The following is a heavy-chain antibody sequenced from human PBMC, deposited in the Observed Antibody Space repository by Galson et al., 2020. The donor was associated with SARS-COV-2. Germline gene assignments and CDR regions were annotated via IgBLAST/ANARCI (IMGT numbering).Heavy chain of an antibody. D-gene: IGHD6-13*01. V-gene: IGHV3-23*01. CDR3: AKDRTPDGRWEIDY. CDR1: GFRFRTYA. J-gene: IGHJ4*02. CDR2: IYGSGAGI. Sequence: GESLKISCSASGFRFRTYAMNWVRQAPGKGLEWVSGIYGSGAGIQYADSVKGRFTISRDNSRDTLFLEMNSLRVEDTAGYYCAKDRTPDGRWEIDYWGQVTLVSVS.